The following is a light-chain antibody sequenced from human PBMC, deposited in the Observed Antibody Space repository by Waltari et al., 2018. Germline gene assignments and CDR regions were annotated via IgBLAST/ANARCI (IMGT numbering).Light chain of an antibody. CDR2: DVS. V-gene: IGLV2-11*01. CDR1: SSDVGGYNY. J-gene: IGLJ3*02. CDR3: CSYAGRYTWV. Sequence: QSALTQPRSVSGSPGQSVTISCTGTSSDVGGYNYVSWFQQHPGKAPKLMIHDVSKRPSGVPDRFSFSKSGNTASLTISGLQADDETDYYCCSYAGRYTWVFGGGTKLTVL.